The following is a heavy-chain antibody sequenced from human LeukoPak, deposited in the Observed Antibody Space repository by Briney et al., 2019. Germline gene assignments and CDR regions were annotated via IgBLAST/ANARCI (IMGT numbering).Heavy chain of an antibody. CDR3: ARVRTVRPFDY. D-gene: IGHD1-14*01. J-gene: IGHJ4*02. Sequence: SETLSLTCAVYGGSFSGYYWSWIRQPPGKGLEWIGEINHSGSTNYNPSLKSRVTISVDTAKNQFSLKLSSVTAADTAVYYCARVRTVRPFDYWGQGTLVTVSS. CDR2: INHSGST. CDR1: GGSFSGYY. V-gene: IGHV4-34*01.